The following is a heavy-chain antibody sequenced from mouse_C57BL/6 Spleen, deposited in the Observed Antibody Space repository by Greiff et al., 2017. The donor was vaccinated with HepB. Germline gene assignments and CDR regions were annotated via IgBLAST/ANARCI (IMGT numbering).Heavy chain of an antibody. V-gene: IGHV1-82*01. CDR2: IYPGDGDT. CDR3: LYYYGSSPYYFDY. CDR1: GYAFSSSW. Sequence: LVESGPELVKPGASVKISCKASGYAFSSSWINWVKQRPGKGLEWIGRIYPGDGDTNYNGKFKGKATLTADKSSSTAYMQLSSLTSEDSAVYFCLYYYGSSPYYFDYWGQGTTLTVSS. D-gene: IGHD1-1*01. J-gene: IGHJ2*01.